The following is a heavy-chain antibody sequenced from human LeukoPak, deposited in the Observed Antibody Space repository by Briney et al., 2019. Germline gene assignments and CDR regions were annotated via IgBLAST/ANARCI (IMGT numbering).Heavy chain of an antibody. CDR3: AREGRKWELLSNWFDP. J-gene: IGHJ5*02. V-gene: IGHV3-11*01. Sequence: PGGSLRLSCAASGFTFSDYYMSWIRQAPGKGLEWVSYISSSGSTIYYADSVKGRFTISRDNAKNSLYLQMNSLRAEDTAVYYCAREGRKWELLSNWFDPWGQGTLVTVSS. D-gene: IGHD1-26*01. CDR1: GFTFSDYY. CDR2: ISSSGSTI.